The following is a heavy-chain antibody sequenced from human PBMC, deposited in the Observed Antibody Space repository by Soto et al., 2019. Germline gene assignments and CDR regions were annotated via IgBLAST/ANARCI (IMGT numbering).Heavy chain of an antibody. CDR2: IIPLLGVA. V-gene: IGHV1-69*08. J-gene: IGHJ6*03. CDR1: GGTLSSYT. D-gene: IGHD4-17*01. Sequence: QVQLVQSGAEVKKPGSSVRISCKASGGTLSSYTLNWVRQAPGQGLEYVGGIIPLLGVAKYAQKFQGRVTLSADKSTSTVYLELASLTSEDTAVYYCARDSTLEDGAYLGSYYYYPLDVWCKGTSVIVSS. CDR3: ARDSTLEDGAYLGSYYYYPLDV.